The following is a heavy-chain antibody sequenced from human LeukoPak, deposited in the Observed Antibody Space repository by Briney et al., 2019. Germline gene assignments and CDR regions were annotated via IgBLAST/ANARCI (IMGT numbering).Heavy chain of an antibody. V-gene: IGHV3-21*01. Sequence: GGSLRLSCAASGFTFSSYSMNWVRQAPGKGLEWVSSISSSSSYIYYADSVKGRFTISRDNAKNSLYLQMNSLRAEDTAVYYCAGQVTATYYYYYYMDVWGKGTTVTVSS. J-gene: IGHJ6*03. CDR1: GFTFSSYS. CDR3: AGQVTATYYYYYYMDV. D-gene: IGHD2-21*02. CDR2: ISSSSSYI.